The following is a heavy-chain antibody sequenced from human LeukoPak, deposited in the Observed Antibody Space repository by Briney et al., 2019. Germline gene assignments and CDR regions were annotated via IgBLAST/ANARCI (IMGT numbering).Heavy chain of an antibody. D-gene: IGHD4-11*01. CDR1: GGTFSSYA. CDR2: IIPIFGTA. Sequence: ASVKVSCKASGGTFSSYAISWVRQAPGQGLEWMGGIIPIFGTANYAQKFQGRVTITADESTSTAYMELSSLRSEDTAVYYCARDPPTYSNYESGDYWGQGTLVTVSS. CDR3: ARDPPTYSNYESGDY. J-gene: IGHJ4*02. V-gene: IGHV1-69*13.